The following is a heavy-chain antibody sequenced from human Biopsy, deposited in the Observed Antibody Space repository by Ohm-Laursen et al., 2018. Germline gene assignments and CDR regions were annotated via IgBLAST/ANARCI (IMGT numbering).Heavy chain of an antibody. V-gene: IGHV3-33*06. CDR1: GFTFSSYG. CDR3: AKCMTGGSNYYFHH. J-gene: IGHJ4*02. CDR2: IWYDGSNK. Sequence: SSLRLPCTASGFTFSSYGMHWVRQAPGKGLEWVAAIWYDGSNKNYADSVKGRFTISRDNSKNTLYLQMNSLGGEDTAVYYCAKCMTGGSNYYFHHCGQGTLVTVSS. D-gene: IGHD2-8*01.